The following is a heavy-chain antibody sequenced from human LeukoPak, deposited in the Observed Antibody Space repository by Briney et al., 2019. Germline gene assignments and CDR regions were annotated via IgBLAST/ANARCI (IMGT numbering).Heavy chain of an antibody. J-gene: IGHJ5*02. CDR2: IYYRGRT. V-gene: IGHV4-39*01. CDR1: RGSITSSPSY. CDR3: ARHYLSVGILSTFDP. D-gene: IGHD2-2*01. Sequence: SEALSLTCTVPRGSITSSPSYWGSIRHPPGKGLEWIGTIYYRGRTYSNPTLNSRVTMSLDTSKNQFSLRLRSVTAADTALYYCARHYLSVGILSTFDPWGQGTLITVSS.